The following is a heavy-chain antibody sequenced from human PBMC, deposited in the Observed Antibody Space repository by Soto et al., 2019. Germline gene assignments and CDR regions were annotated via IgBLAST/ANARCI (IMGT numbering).Heavy chain of an antibody. CDR1: GFTFSSYA. Sequence: GGSLRLSCAASGFTFSSYAMHWVRQAPGKGLEWVAVISYDGSNKYYADSVKGRFTISRDNSKNTLYLQMNSLRAEDTAVYDCARSLYSSSWYYFDYWGQGTLVTVSS. CDR2: ISYDGSNK. J-gene: IGHJ4*02. CDR3: ARSLYSSSWYYFDY. V-gene: IGHV3-30*04. D-gene: IGHD6-13*01.